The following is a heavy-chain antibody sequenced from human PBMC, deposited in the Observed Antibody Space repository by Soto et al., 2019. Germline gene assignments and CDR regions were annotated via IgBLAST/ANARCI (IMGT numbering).Heavy chain of an antibody. CDR3: ARTPLQFGELLYVDY. Sequence: SETLSLTCTVSGGSISSSSYYWGWIRQPPGKGLEWIGSIYYSGSTYYNPSLKSRVTISVETSKNQFSLKLSSVTAADTAVYYCARTPLQFGELLYVDYWGQGTLVTVSS. CDR1: GGSISSSSYY. V-gene: IGHV4-39*01. D-gene: IGHD3-10*01. J-gene: IGHJ4*02. CDR2: IYYSGST.